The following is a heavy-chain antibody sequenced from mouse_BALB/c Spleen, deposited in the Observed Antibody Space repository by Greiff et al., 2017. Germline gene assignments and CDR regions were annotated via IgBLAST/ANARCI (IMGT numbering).Heavy chain of an antibody. CDR1: GFTFSDYG. CDR2: ISNLAYSI. Sequence: EVQLVESGGGLVQPGGSRKLSCAASGFTFSDYGMAWVRQAPGKGPEWVAFISNLAYSIYYADTVTGRFTISRENAKNTLYLEMSSLRSEDTAMYYCARERAALDFDYWGQGTTLTVSS. D-gene: IGHD1-2*01. CDR3: ARERAALDFDY. V-gene: IGHV5-15*02. J-gene: IGHJ2*01.